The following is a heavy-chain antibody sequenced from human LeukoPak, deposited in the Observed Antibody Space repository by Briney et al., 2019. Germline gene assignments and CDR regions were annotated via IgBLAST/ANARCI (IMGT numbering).Heavy chain of an antibody. CDR1: GYTFTGYY. CDR3: ARVITMIVVVNGGYFDY. J-gene: IGHJ4*02. CDR2: INPNSGGT. Sequence: GASVKVSCKASGYTFTGYYMHWVRQAPGQGLEWMGWINPNSGGTNYAQKFQGRVTMTRDTSISTAYMELSRLRSDDTAVYYCARVITMIVVVNGGYFDYWGQGTLVTVSS. V-gene: IGHV1-2*02. D-gene: IGHD3-22*01.